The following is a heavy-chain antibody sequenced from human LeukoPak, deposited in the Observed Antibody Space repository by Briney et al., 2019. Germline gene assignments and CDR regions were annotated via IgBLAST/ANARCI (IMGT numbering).Heavy chain of an antibody. CDR2: ISWNSGSI. J-gene: IGHJ4*02. V-gene: IGHV3-9*03. Sequence: GGSLRLSCAASGFTFSSYAMHWVRQAPGKGLEWVSGISWNSGSIGYADSVKGRFTISRDNAKNSLYLQMNSLRAEDMALYYCAKSVDGFWGGDYFDYWGQGTLVTVSS. CDR1: GFTFSSYA. D-gene: IGHD3-16*01. CDR3: AKSVDGFWGGDYFDY.